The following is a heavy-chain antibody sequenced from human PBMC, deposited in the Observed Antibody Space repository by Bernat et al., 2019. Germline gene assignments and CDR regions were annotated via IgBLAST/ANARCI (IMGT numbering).Heavy chain of an antibody. J-gene: IGHJ4*02. V-gene: IGHV4-34*01. CDR3: ARGPPLPYGSGSYPY. D-gene: IGHD3-10*01. CDR2: INHSVNT. CDR1: GGSFSGYY. Sequence: QVQLQQWGAGLLKPSETLSLSCVLYGGSFSGYYWSWVRQPPGKGLEWIGEINHSVNTNYNPSLKSRVTVSVDTSKKQLSLKVSSVTAADTAVYFCARGPPLPYGSGSYPYWGQGTLVTVSS.